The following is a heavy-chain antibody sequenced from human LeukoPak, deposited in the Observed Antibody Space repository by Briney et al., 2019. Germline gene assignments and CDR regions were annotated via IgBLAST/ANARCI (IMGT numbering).Heavy chain of an antibody. V-gene: IGHV4-31*03. CDR3: ARTSMANDFGVRFAFDI. D-gene: IGHD3/OR15-3a*01. CDR2: IYYTGST. J-gene: IGHJ3*02. Sequence: SETLSLTCTVSGASISSGGYYCSWIRQHPGTGLEWIGYIYYTGSTYYNPSLKSRVTISVDTSENQFSLKLRYVTAADTAVYYCARTSMANDFGVRFAFDIWGQGTMVTVSS. CDR1: GASISSGGYY.